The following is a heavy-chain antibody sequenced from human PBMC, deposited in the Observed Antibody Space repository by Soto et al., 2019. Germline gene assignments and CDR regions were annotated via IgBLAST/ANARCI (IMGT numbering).Heavy chain of an antibody. V-gene: IGHV3-53*01. CDR1: RFTVSSRH. D-gene: IGHD6-13*01. CDR2: IYSGGST. CDR3: ARDLGSTDDY. J-gene: IGHJ4*02. Sequence: PGGSLRLSCAAFRFTVSSRHMSWVRQAPGKGLEWVSVIYSGGSTYYADSVKGRFTISRDNLKNTLYLQMNSLRVDDTAVYYCARDLGSTDDYWGQGTLVTVSS.